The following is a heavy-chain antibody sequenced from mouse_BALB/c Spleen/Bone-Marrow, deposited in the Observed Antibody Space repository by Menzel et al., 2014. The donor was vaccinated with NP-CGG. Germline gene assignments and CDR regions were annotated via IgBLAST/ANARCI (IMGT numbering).Heavy chain of an antibody. CDR2: INPSNGGT. Sequence: SGADLVKPGASVKLSCKASGYTFTSYYMYYVKHRPGQVLEWLGEINPSNGGTNFNEKFKSRATLTVDKSSSTAYMQLSSLTSEDSAVYYCTRGRTWDFDYWGQGTTLTVSA. CDR1: GYTFTSYY. J-gene: IGHJ2*01. CDR3: TRGRTWDFDY. D-gene: IGHD4-1*01. V-gene: IGHV1S81*02.